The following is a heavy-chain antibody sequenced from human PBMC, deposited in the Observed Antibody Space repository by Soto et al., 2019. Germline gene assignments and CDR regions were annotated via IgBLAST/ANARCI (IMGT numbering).Heavy chain of an antibody. CDR1: GGSISSGDYY. J-gene: IGHJ5*02. D-gene: IGHD6-13*01. CDR2: IYYSGST. CDR3: AREGIAATGSFDNGFDP. Sequence: PSETLSLTCTVSGGSISSGDYYWSWIRQPPGKGLEWIGYIYYSGSTYYNPSLKSRVTISVDTSKNQFSLKLSSVTAADTAVYYCAREGIAATGSFDNGFDPWGQGTLDTVSS. V-gene: IGHV4-30-4*01.